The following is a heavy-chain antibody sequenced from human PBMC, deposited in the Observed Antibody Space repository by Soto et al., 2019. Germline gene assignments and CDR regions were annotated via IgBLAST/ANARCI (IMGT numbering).Heavy chain of an antibody. CDR1: VYTFTSYD. CDR3: ARERNMYGMDV. Sequence: QVQLVQSGAEVKKPGASVKVSCKASVYTFTSYDINWVRQVTGQGLEWMGWMNPNSGNTVYAQKFQDRVTMTRNTSISTAYMELSSLRSEDTAVYYCARERNMYGMDVWGQGTTVTVSS. CDR2: MNPNSGNT. V-gene: IGHV1-8*01. D-gene: IGHD1-1*01. J-gene: IGHJ6*02.